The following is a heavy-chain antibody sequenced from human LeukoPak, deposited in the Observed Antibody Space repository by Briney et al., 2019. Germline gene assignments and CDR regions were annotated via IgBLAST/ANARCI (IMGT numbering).Heavy chain of an antibody. CDR2: ISAYNGNT. Sequence: ASVKVSCKASGYTFTSYGISWVRQAPGQGLEWMGWISAYNGNTKNAQKLQGRVTMTTDTSTSTAYMELRSLRSDDTAVYYCARTSSTWYRGVGDYWGQGTLVTVSS. V-gene: IGHV1-18*01. J-gene: IGHJ4*02. CDR1: GYTFTSYG. D-gene: IGHD6-13*01. CDR3: ARTSSTWYRGVGDY.